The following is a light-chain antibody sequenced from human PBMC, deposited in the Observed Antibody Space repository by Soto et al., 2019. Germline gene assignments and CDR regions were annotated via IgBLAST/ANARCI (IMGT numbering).Light chain of an antibody. J-gene: IGKJ4*01. CDR3: QQYSSAPLT. CDR1: QVIVNNY. V-gene: IGKV1-27*01. Sequence: DIQMTQSPSSLSASVGDRVTITCRASQVIVNNYLAWYQQKPGKAPNLLIYGASTLQSGVPSRFSGSGSGTDFTLTISSLQPEDVATFYCQQYSSAPLTFGGGTKVEIK. CDR2: GAS.